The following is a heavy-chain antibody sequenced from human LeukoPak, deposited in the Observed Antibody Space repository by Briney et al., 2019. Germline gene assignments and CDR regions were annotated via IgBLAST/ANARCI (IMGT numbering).Heavy chain of an antibody. CDR1: GFTFSSYW. D-gene: IGHD3-10*01. J-gene: IGHJ6*03. Sequence: GGSLRLSCAASGFTFSSYWMSWVRQAPGKGLEWVANIKQDGSEKYYVDSVKGRFTISRDNAKNSLYLQMNSLRAEDTAVYYCVRAVGVLWFGYYYYYMDVWGKGTTVTVSS. CDR2: IKQDGSEK. CDR3: VRAVGVLWFGYYYYYMDV. V-gene: IGHV3-7*01.